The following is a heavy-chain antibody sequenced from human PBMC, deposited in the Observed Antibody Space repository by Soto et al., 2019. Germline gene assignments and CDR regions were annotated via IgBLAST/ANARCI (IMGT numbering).Heavy chain of an antibody. D-gene: IGHD6-13*01. CDR2: IVPIFGST. V-gene: IGHV1-69*01. J-gene: IGHJ6*02. CDR1: GGTFSSYA. CDR3: ARDRIAVAGFYYYYGMDV. Sequence: QVPLVQSGAEVKKPGSSVKVSCKASGGTFSSYAISWVRQAPGQGLEWMGGIVPIFGSTNYAQRFQGRVTITADGSTSTAYMELSSLTSEDTAVYYCARDRIAVAGFYYYYGMDVWGQGTTVTVSS.